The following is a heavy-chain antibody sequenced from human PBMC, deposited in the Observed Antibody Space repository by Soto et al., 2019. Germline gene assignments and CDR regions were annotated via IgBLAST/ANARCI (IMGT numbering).Heavy chain of an antibody. CDR1: GFTFSSYG. V-gene: IGHV3-30*18. J-gene: IGHJ6*02. CDR2: ISYDGSNK. Sequence: HPGGSLRLSCAASGFTFSSYGMHWVRQAPGKGLEWVAVISYDGSNKYYADSVKGRFTISRDNSKNTLYLQMNSLRAEDTAVYYCAKEGMITFGGVIVKNYYYYGMDVWGQGTTVTVSS. D-gene: IGHD3-16*02. CDR3: AKEGMITFGGVIVKNYYYYGMDV.